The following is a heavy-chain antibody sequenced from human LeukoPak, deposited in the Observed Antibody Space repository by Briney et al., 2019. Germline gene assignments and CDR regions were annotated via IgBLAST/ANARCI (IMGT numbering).Heavy chain of an antibody. V-gene: IGHV4-59*01. CDR3: ARDRRGYGSGSSTYYFDH. CDR2: ICSSGST. D-gene: IGHD3-10*01. Sequence: PSETLSLTCSVSGGSISSYYWSWIRQPPGKGLEWIGYICSSGSTNYNPSLKSRVTISIDTSKNQFSLKLSSVTAADTAVYFCARDRRGYGSGSSTYYFDHWGQGSLVTVSS. J-gene: IGHJ4*02. CDR1: GGSISSYY.